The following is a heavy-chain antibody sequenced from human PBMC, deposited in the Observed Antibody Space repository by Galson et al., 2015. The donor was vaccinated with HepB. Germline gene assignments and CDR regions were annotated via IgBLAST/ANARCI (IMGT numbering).Heavy chain of an antibody. Sequence: SLRLSCAAYGFTFSSYAMSWVRQAPGKGLEWVSGISSSGDTTYYADSVKGRFTISRDNSKNTLYLQMNSLRAEDTAVYYCARDHSSDYWGQGTLVTVSS. CDR3: ARDHSSDY. CDR1: GFTFSSYA. J-gene: IGHJ4*02. D-gene: IGHD6-13*01. V-gene: IGHV3-23*01. CDR2: ISSSGDTT.